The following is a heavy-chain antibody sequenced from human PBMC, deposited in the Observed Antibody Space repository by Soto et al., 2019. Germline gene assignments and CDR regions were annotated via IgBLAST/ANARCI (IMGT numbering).Heavy chain of an antibody. D-gene: IGHD3-10*01. CDR2: ISDSGVT. CDR1: GDSIIRSF. J-gene: IGHJ3*02. CDR3: ARGAGDFSGPDSFDI. Sequence: QVQLQESGPRPVKSSETLSLVCSVSGDSIIRSFWGWIRQSPGRRLQFIGYISDSGVTDYDPSLKSRVTISVDTSKNPFSLQLTSVTAADTAVYYCARGAGDFSGPDSFDIWGQGTMVTVSS. V-gene: IGHV4-59*01.